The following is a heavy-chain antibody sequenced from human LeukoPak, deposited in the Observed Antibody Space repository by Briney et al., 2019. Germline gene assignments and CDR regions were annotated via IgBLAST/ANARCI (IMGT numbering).Heavy chain of an antibody. J-gene: IGHJ6*03. CDR3: AKSGYSYGYASVYMDV. CDR2: INPSGGST. CDR1: GYTFTSYG. Sequence: ASVKVSCKASGYTFTSYGISWVRQAPGQGLEWMGIINPSGGSTSYAQKFQGRVTMTRDMSTSTVYMELSSLRSEDTAVYYCAKSGYSYGYASVYMDVWGKGTTVTVSS. V-gene: IGHV1-46*01. D-gene: IGHD5-18*01.